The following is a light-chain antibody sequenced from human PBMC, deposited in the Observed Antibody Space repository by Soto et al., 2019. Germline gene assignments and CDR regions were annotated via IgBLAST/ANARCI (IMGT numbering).Light chain of an antibody. Sequence: EIVLTQSPGTLSLSPGERATLSCRASQSVSSSFLAWYQHKPGQTPRLLIHGASSRATGIPDRFSGSGSGPVLTLTISRLEPEDFAVYYCQQYRSSPTWTFGQGTKVEFK. V-gene: IGKV3-20*01. CDR2: GAS. J-gene: IGKJ1*01. CDR1: QSVSSSF. CDR3: QQYRSSPTWT.